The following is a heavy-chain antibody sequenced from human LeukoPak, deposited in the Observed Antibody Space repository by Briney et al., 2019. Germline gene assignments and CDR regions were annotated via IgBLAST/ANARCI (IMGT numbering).Heavy chain of an antibody. CDR3: ARDPTVAAGGNNYFDY. CDR2: IYHSGST. D-gene: IGHD6-13*01. CDR1: GGSISSGGYY. Sequence: PSETLSLTCTVSGGSISSGGYYWSWIRQPPGKGLEWIGYIYHSGSTYYNPSLKSRVTISVDRSKNQFSLKLSSVTAADTAVYYCARDPTVAAGGNNYFDYWGQGTLVTVSP. J-gene: IGHJ4*02. V-gene: IGHV4-30-2*01.